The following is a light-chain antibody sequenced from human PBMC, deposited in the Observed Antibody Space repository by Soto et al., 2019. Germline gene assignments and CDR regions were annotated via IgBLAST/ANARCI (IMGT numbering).Light chain of an antibody. CDR2: LGS. Sequence: EIVMTQSPRSLLVTPGEPASISCRSSQSLLLGNGNNYLDWYVQKAGQPPQLLIYLGSRRSSGVPDKFSGSGSGTDFTLKISRVEAEDVGVYFCMQALLNPLTFGGGTRVEIK. V-gene: IGKV2-28*01. CDR3: MQALLNPLT. CDR1: QSLLLGNGNNY. J-gene: IGKJ4*01.